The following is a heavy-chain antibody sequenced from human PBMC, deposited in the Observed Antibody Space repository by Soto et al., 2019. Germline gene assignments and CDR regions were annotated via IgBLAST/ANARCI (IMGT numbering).Heavy chain of an antibody. V-gene: IGHV3-23*01. J-gene: IGHJ4*02. Sequence: GGSLRLSCAASGFTFSSYAMSWVRQAPGKGLEWVSAISGSGGSTYYADSVKGRFTISRDNSKNTLYLQMNSLRAEDTAVYYCAKRQYDGGYDILTGYSPWGQGTLVTVSS. CDR1: GFTFSSYA. D-gene: IGHD3-9*01. CDR3: AKRQYDGGYDILTGYSP. CDR2: ISGSGGST.